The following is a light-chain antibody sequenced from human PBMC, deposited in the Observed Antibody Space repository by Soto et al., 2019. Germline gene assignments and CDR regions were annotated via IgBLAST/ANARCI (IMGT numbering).Light chain of an antibody. V-gene: IGKV1-39*01. CDR3: QQTYSTPYT. CDR2: TSG. J-gene: IGKJ2*01. Sequence: IQTTQSPSSLSASVGDRVTITCRASQRITTYLNWYQQKPGEAPKLLISTSGTLQRGVPSRFSGSGSGTDFTLTITALRPEDFATYFCQQTYSTPYTFGQGTKLEIK. CDR1: QRITTY.